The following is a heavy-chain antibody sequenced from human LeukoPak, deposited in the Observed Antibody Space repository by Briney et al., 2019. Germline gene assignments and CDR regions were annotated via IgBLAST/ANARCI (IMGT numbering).Heavy chain of an antibody. V-gene: IGHV4-34*01. CDR3: ASGNRPAAGRGYYFDY. Sequence: SETLSLTCAVYGGSFSGYYWSWIRQPPGKGLEWIGEINHSGSTNYNPSLKSRVTISVDTSKNQFSLKLSSVTAADTAVYYCASGNRPAAGRGYYFDYWGQGTLVTVSS. D-gene: IGHD6-13*01. J-gene: IGHJ4*02. CDR2: INHSGST. CDR1: GGSFSGYY.